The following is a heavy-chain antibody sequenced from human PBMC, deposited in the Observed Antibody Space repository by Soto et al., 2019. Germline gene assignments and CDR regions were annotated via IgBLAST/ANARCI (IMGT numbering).Heavy chain of an antibody. CDR2: IYYSGST. CDR1: GGSINSSSYF. D-gene: IGHD6-19*01. Sequence: SETLTLTCSVSGGSINSSSYFWGWVRQPPGKGLEWIGSIYYSGSTYYNPSLRSRVTISVDTSKNQFSLKLSSVTAADTAVFYCARHYSSGSRNWFDPWGQGTVGTVSS. CDR3: ARHYSSGSRNWFDP. J-gene: IGHJ5*02. V-gene: IGHV4-39*01.